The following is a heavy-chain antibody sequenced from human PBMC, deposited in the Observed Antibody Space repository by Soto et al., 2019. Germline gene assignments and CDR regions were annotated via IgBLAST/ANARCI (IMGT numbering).Heavy chain of an antibody. CDR2: MNPNSGNT. CDR1: GYTFTSYD. V-gene: IGHV1-8*01. CDR3: ATGYNWNDDYYYYMDV. D-gene: IGHD1-1*01. J-gene: IGHJ6*03. Sequence: VASVKVSCKASGYTFTSYDINWVRQATGQGLEWMGWMNPNSGNTGYAQKFQGRVTMTRNTSISTAYMELSSLRSEDTAVYYCATGYNWNDDYYYYMDVWGKGTTVTVSS.